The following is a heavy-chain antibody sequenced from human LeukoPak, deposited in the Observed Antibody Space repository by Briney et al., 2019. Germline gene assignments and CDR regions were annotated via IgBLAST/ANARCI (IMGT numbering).Heavy chain of an antibody. CDR2: INPSGGST. CDR3: AREGQWLVRAFDI. J-gene: IGHJ3*02. V-gene: IGHV1-46*01. D-gene: IGHD6-19*01. CDR1: GGTFTSYY. Sequence: GASVKVSCKASGGTFTSYYMHWVRQAPGQGLEWMGIINPSGGSTSYAQKFQGRVTMTRDMSTSTVYMELSSLRPEDTAVYYCAREGQWLVRAFDIWGQGTMVTVSS.